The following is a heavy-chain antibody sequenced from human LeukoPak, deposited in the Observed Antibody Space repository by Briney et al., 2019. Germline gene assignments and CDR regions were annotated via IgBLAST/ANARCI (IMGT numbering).Heavy chain of an antibody. Sequence: SETLSLTCTVSGGSISSYYWSWIRQPPGKGLEWIGYIYYNGRTYYSPSLKSRGTISVDTSNNQFSLKLNSVTAADTAVYYCARITDRTIFGEIMHGFDVWGQGTPVTVSS. CDR1: GGSISSYY. D-gene: IGHD3-3*01. J-gene: IGHJ3*01. CDR3: ARITDRTIFGEIMHGFDV. V-gene: IGHV4-59*04. CDR2: IYYNGRT.